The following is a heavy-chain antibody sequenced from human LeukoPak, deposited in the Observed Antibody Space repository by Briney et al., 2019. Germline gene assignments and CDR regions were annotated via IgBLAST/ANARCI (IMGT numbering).Heavy chain of an antibody. CDR2: IIHSGST. CDR1: GGSFSGYY. Sequence: PSETLSLTCAVYGGSFSGYYWSWIRQPPGKGLEWIGEIIHSGSTNYNPSLKSRVTVSVDTSKNQFSLKLSSVTAADTAVYYCARQDYYDSSGHNWFDPWGQGTLVTVSS. D-gene: IGHD3-22*01. J-gene: IGHJ5*02. V-gene: IGHV4-34*12. CDR3: ARQDYYDSSGHNWFDP.